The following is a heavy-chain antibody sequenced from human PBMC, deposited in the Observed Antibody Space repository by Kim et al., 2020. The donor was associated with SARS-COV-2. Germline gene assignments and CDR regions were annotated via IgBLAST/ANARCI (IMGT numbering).Heavy chain of an antibody. CDR1: GFTVSSNY. CDR2: IYSGGTT. J-gene: IGHJ6*02. V-gene: IGHV3-66*01. CDR3: ARAVDYYYGMDV. D-gene: IGHD2-15*01. Sequence: GWSLRLSCAASGFTVSSNYMSWVRQAPGKGLEWVSVIYSGGTTYYADSVKGRFTISRDNSKNTLHLQVNSLRVEDTAVYYCARAVDYYYGMDVWGQGTTV.